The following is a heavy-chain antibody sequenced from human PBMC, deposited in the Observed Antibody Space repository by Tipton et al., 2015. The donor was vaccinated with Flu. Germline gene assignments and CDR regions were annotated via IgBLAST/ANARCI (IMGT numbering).Heavy chain of an antibody. CDR3: ARGQGNSGWRYFDY. V-gene: IGHV4-39*07. D-gene: IGHD6-19*01. J-gene: IGHJ4*02. CDR2: IYYSGNT. CDR1: GGSISGHY. Sequence: TLSLTCSVSGGSISGHYWGWIRQPPGKGLEWIGNIYYSGNTYYNPSLKSRVTMSVDTSKNQFSLKLSSMTAADTAVYYCARGQGNSGWRYFDYWGQGTLVTVSS.